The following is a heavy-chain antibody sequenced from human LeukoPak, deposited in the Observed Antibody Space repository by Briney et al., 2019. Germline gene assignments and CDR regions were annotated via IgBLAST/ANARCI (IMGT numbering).Heavy chain of an antibody. CDR3: AQDGGSGFVN. CDR1: GFTFITYA. V-gene: IGHV3-23*01. CDR2: VSDTGDRT. Sequence: GRSLRLSCAASGFTFITYAMSSVRQAPGKGLEWVSSVSDTGDRTYYADSVKGRFTIYRDNSKNTLYVHMHRQKADDTAVYYCAQDGGSGFVNWGQGTLVTVSS. J-gene: IGHJ4*02. D-gene: IGHD3-10*01.